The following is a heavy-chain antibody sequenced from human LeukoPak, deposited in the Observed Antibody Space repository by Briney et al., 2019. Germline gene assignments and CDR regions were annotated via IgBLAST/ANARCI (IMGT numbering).Heavy chain of an antibody. V-gene: IGHV3-21*01. CDR2: ISSGSSYK. Sequence: PGGSLRLSCAASGFTFSDYSMNWIRQAPGKGLEWVSSISSGSSYKYYADSVKGRFTISRDNAKNSLFLQMNSLRAEDTAVYYCAVGGGYWGQGTLVTVSS. D-gene: IGHD3-16*01. CDR3: AVGGGY. J-gene: IGHJ4*02. CDR1: GFTFSDYS.